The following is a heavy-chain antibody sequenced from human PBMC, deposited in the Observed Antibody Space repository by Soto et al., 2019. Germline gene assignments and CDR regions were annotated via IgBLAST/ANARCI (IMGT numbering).Heavy chain of an antibody. Sequence: EVQLLESGGDLIQPGWSLRLSCGASGFTFNIYAMTWVRQAPGKGLEWVSAISRYGDITYYADSVEGRFSISRDNSKNTLYLQMNSLRAEDTAVYYCAKDRYLDHDSRGYLFDNWGQGTLVTVSS. CDR1: GFTFNIYA. CDR3: AKDRYLDHDSRGYLFDN. D-gene: IGHD3-22*01. J-gene: IGHJ4*02. CDR2: ISRYGDIT. V-gene: IGHV3-23*01.